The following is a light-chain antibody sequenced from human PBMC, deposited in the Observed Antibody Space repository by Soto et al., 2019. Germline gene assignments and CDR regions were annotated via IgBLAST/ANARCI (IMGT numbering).Light chain of an antibody. CDR1: QRVSSRY. Sequence: EIVLTQSPGTLSFSPGERATLSCRASQRVSSRYLSLYQQKPGQAPRLLIYGASRRATGIPDRFSGSGSGTDFTLTISRLEPEDFAVYYCQQYGSSPTFGQGTKVEIK. CDR3: QQYGSSPT. CDR2: GAS. J-gene: IGKJ1*01. V-gene: IGKV3-20*01.